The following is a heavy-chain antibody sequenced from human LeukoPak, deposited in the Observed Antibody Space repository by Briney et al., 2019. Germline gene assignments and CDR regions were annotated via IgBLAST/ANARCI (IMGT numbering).Heavy chain of an antibody. CDR2: INPNSGGT. D-gene: IGHD3-3*01. V-gene: IGHV1-2*02. J-gene: IGHJ5*02. Sequence: AASVKVSCKASGYTFTGYYMHWVRQAPGQGLEWMGWINPNSGGTNYAQKFQGRVTMTRDTSISTAYMELSRLRSDDTAVYYCARNVARYDFWSGYYNWFDPWGQGTLVTVSS. CDR1: GYTFTGYY. CDR3: ARNVARYDFWSGYYNWFDP.